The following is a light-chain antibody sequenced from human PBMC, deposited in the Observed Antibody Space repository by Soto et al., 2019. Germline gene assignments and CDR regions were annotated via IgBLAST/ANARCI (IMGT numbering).Light chain of an antibody. J-gene: IGLJ3*02. CDR3: VLYMGSGISV. CDR1: SGSVSTSYY. Sequence: QTVVTQEPSFSVSPGRTVTLTCGLSSGSVSTSYYPSWYQQTPGQAPRTLICNTNTRSSGVPDRLSGSILGNKAALTITGSQADDESDYYCVLYMGSGISVFGGGTQLTVL. CDR2: NTN. V-gene: IGLV8-61*01.